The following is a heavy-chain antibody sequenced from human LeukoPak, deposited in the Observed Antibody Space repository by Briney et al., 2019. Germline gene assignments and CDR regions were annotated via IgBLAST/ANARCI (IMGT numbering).Heavy chain of an antibody. Sequence: GGSLRLSCAASGFTFGSYAMSWVRQAPGKGLEWVSAISGSGGSTYYADSVKGRFTISRDNSKNTLYLQMNSLRAEDTAVYYCTSPEGTGTTSYWGQGTLVTVSS. V-gene: IGHV3-23*01. CDR2: ISGSGGST. CDR3: TSPEGTGTTSY. CDR1: GFTFGSYA. J-gene: IGHJ4*02. D-gene: IGHD1-7*01.